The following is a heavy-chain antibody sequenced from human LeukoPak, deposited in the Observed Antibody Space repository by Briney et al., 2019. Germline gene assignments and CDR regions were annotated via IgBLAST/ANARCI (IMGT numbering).Heavy chain of an antibody. J-gene: IGHJ4*02. D-gene: IGHD3-10*01. V-gene: IGHV4-59*01. Sequence: SETLSLTCTVSGGSISSFYWSWIRQPPGKGLEWIGYIYYSGSTNYNPSLKSRVTISVDTSKNQFSLKLSSVTAADTAVYYCARGGVFFDYWGQGTLVTVTS. CDR1: GGSISSFY. CDR3: ARGGVFFDY. CDR2: IYYSGST.